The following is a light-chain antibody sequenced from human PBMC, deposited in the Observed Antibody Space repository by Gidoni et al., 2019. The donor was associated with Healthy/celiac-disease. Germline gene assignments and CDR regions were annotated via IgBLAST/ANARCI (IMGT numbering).Light chain of an antibody. CDR3: AAWDDSLSGPWV. V-gene: IGLV1-47*01. Sequence: QSVLTQPPSASVTPGQRVTISCSGSSSNIGSHYVYWYQQLPGTAPKRLIYRNNQRPSGVPDRFSGPKSGTSASLAISGLRSEDEADYYCAAWDDSLSGPWVFGGGTKLTVL. J-gene: IGLJ3*02. CDR2: RNN. CDR1: SSNIGSHY.